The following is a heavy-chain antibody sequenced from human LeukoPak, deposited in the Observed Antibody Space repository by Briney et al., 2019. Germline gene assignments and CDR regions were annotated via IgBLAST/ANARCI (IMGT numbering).Heavy chain of an antibody. CDR3: ARVRGSSGWTDY. CDR1: GGSISSYY. D-gene: IGHD6-19*01. CDR2: IYYSGST. J-gene: IGHJ4*02. V-gene: IGHV4-59*01. Sequence: PSETLSLTCTVSGGSISSYYWSWIRQPPGKGLEWIGYIYYSGSTNYSPSLKSRVTISADTSKDQFSLKLSSVSAADTAVYYCARVRGSSGWTDYWGQGTLVTVSS.